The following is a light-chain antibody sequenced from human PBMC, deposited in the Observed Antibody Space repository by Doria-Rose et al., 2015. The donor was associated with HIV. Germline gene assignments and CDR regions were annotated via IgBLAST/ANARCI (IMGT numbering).Light chain of an antibody. V-gene: IGKV1-33*01. CDR1: RDIYIF. Sequence: DIRVTQSPSSLSVSVGDRVTISCQASRDIYIFLNWYQQKSTSAPELLIYDASTLKGGVPSRFSGGGSGTHFTLTIDDLQPEDIATYYCQQYDTRISTTFGPGTRL. CDR2: DAS. J-gene: IGKJ5*01. CDR3: QQYDTRISTT.